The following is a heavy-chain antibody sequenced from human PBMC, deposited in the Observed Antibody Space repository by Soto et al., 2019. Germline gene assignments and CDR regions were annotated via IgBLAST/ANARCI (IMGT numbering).Heavy chain of an antibody. CDR2: IYYGGRT. J-gene: IGHJ4*02. D-gene: IGHD1-20*01. Sequence: SETLSLTCTVSGVSVSTNTQYWGWIRQSPGKGLEWIGSIYYGGRTYYNPSLKSRVTISVDTSKNQFSLRLSSVTTADTAVYFCARAPMVITRSYFDNWGQGTPVTVSS. CDR3: ARAPMVITRSYFDN. CDR1: GVSVSTNTQY. V-gene: IGHV4-39*07.